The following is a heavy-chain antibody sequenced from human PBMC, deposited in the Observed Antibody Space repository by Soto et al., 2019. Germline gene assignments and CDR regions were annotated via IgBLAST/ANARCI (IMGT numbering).Heavy chain of an antibody. V-gene: IGHV3-74*01. CDR1: GFPFSYYW. CDR3: ARGDSGAFDI. Sequence: EVQLVESGGGLVQPGESLRLSCAASGFPFSYYWMHWVRQAPGKGLVWVSRIHSDGSSTTYADSVKSRFAISRYNARNRVYRQMTSLRVGDTAVYYWARGDSGAFDIGGQGPVVTVSS. J-gene: IGHJ3*02. CDR2: IHSDGSST. D-gene: IGHD1-26*01.